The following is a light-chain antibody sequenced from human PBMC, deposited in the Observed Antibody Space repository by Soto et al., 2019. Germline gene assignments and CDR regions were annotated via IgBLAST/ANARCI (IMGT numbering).Light chain of an antibody. CDR1: QSVRRY. CDR3: QQRNNRPPIT. CDR2: DAS. V-gene: IGKV3-11*01. Sequence: IVLTQSPATLCLSPGERATLSCRASQSVRRYLAWYQQTPRQAATRLIFDASTRATGSPARFSSSGADTDFTLTITSLEPEDVAVDYYQQRNNRPPITFGQGTRLEIK. J-gene: IGKJ5*01.